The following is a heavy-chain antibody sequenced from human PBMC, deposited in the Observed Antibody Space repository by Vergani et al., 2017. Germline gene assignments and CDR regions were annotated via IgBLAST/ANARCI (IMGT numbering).Heavy chain of an antibody. CDR2: IWYDGSNK. D-gene: IGHD2-2*01. CDR3: ASQVGYCSSTSCTGPYY. J-gene: IGHJ4*02. CDR1: GFTFSSYG. V-gene: IGHV3-33*01. Sequence: QVQLVESGGGVVQPGRSLRLSCAASGFTFSSYGMHWVRQAPGKGLEWVAVIWYDGSNKYYADSVKGRFTISRDNSKNTLYLQMNSLRAEDTAVYYCASQVGYCSSTSCTGPYYWDQGTLVTVSS.